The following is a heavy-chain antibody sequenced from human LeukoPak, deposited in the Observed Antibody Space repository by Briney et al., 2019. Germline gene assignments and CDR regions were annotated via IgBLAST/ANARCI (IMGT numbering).Heavy chain of an antibody. Sequence: PSETLSLTCTVSGYSISSGYYWGWIRQPPGKGLEWIGSIYHSGSTYYNPSLKSRVTISVDTSKNQFSLKLSSVTAADTAVYYCARVVVAAPFGVFDIWGQGTMVTVSS. CDR2: IYHSGST. V-gene: IGHV4-38-2*02. D-gene: IGHD2-15*01. CDR3: ARVVVAAPFGVFDI. J-gene: IGHJ3*02. CDR1: GYSISSGYY.